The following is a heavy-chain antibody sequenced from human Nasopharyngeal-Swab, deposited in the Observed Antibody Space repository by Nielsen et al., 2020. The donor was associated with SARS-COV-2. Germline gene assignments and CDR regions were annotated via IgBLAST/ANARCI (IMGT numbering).Heavy chain of an antibody. CDR1: GFTFNEYT. CDR2: ISSRGDYI. D-gene: IGHD2-2*02. Sequence: GGSLRLSCAASGFTFNEYTMNWVRQAPGKGLEWVSAISSRGDYIYYAPSVKGRFTISRDDAKNSLYLQMNSLRAEDTAVYYCARNTPAMFAYWGRGTLVTVSS. CDR3: ARNTPAMFAY. J-gene: IGHJ4*02. V-gene: IGHV3-21*01.